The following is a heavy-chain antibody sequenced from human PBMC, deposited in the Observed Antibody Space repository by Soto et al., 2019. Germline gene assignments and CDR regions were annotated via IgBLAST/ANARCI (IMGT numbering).Heavy chain of an antibody. CDR2: IWYDGSNK. CDR1: GFTFRSYG. V-gene: IGHV3-33*01. J-gene: IGHJ2*01. CDR3: ARAIAVYWYFDL. Sequence: SLRLSCAASGFTFRSYGMHWVRQAPGKGLEWVAVIWYDGSNKYYADSVKGRFTISRDNSKNTLYLQMNSLRAEDTAVYYCARAIAVYWYFDLWGRGTLVTVSS. D-gene: IGHD6-19*01.